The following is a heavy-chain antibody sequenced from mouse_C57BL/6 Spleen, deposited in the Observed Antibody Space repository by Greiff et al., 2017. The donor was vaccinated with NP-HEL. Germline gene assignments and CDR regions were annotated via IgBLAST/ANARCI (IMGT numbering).Heavy chain of an antibody. Sequence: VQLQQSGAELVKPGASVKLSFKASGYTFTSYWMHWVKQRPGQGLEWIGMIHPNSGSTNYNEKFKSKATLTVDKSSSTAYMQLSSLTSEDSAVYYCARGVYDYDGYAMDYWGQGTSVTVSS. CDR2: IHPNSGST. CDR3: ARGVYDYDGYAMDY. D-gene: IGHD2-4*01. CDR1: GYTFTSYW. J-gene: IGHJ4*01. V-gene: IGHV1-64*01.